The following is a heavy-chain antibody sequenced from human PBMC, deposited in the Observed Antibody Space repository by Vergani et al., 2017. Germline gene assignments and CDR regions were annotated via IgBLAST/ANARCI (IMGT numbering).Heavy chain of an antibody. CDR1: GYSFTSYW. CDR2: IDPSDSDT. Sequence: EVQLVQSGAEVKKPGESLRISCKGSGYSFTSYWISWVRQMPGKGLEWMGRIDPSDSDTRYSPSFQGQVTISADKSIRTAYLQWSSLKASDTAMYYCARHVVVPFQYGMDVWGQGTTVTVSS. J-gene: IGHJ6*02. CDR3: ARHVVVPFQYGMDV. D-gene: IGHD2-15*01. V-gene: IGHV5-10-1*03.